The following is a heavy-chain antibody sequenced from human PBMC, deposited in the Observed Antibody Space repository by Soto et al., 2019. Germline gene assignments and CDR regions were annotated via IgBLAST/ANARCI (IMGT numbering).Heavy chain of an antibody. J-gene: IGHJ4*02. V-gene: IGHV3-21*01. D-gene: IGHD5-18*01. CDR2: ISSSSSYI. CDR3: ARGFVDTAMAPGY. CDR1: GFTFSSYS. Sequence: GGSLRLSCAAYGFTFSSYSMNWVRQAPGKGLEWVSSISSSSSYIYYADSVKGRFTISRDNAKNSLYLQMNSLRAEDTAVYYCARGFVDTAMAPGYWGQGTLVTVSS.